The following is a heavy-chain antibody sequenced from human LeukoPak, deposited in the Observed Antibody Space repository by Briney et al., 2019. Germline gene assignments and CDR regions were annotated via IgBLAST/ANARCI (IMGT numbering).Heavy chain of an antibody. V-gene: IGHV4-34*01. D-gene: IGHD6-13*01. CDR2: INHSGST. Sequence: PSETLSLTCAVYGGSFSGYYWSWIRQPQGKGLEWIGEINHSGSTNYNPSLKSRVTISVDTSKNQFSLKLSSVTAADTAVYYCARYSGYSSSWYPGPYNWFDPWGQGTLVTVSS. CDR3: ARYSGYSSSWYPGPYNWFDP. CDR1: GGSFSGYY. J-gene: IGHJ5*02.